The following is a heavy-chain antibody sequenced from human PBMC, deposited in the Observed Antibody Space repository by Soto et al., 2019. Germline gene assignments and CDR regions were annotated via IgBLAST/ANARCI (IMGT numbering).Heavy chain of an antibody. Sequence: ASVKVSCKASGYTFTSYYMHWVRQAPGQGLEWMGIINPSGGSTSYAQKFQGRVTMTRDTSTSTVYMELSSLRSEDTAVYYCAKGHYYDNSGNWVANQAFDYWGQGNLVTVSS. D-gene: IGHD3-22*01. CDR2: INPSGGST. V-gene: IGHV1-46*01. J-gene: IGHJ4*02. CDR1: GYTFTSYY. CDR3: AKGHYYDNSGNWVANQAFDY.